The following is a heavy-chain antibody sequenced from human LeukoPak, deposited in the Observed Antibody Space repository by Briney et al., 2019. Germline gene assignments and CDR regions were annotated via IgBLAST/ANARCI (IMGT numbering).Heavy chain of an antibody. V-gene: IGHV3-23*01. D-gene: IGHD2-15*01. J-gene: IGHJ5*01. CDR1: GFTFSTYS. CDR2: LTGSGGDT. CDR3: ARGFDSVVVVLYNWLDS. Sequence: GGSLRLSCAASGFTFSTYSMTWVRQAPGKGLEWVAGLTGSGGDTYYADSVQGRFTISRNNFRDRVYLQMHSLRVDDTAVYYCARGFDSVVVVLYNWLDSWGQGTVVTVSS.